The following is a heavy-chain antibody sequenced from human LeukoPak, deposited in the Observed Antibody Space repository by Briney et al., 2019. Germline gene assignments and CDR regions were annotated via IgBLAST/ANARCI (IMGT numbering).Heavy chain of an antibody. V-gene: IGHV3-23*01. Sequence: GGSLRLSCAASGFTFSSYAMSWVRQAPGKGLEWVSAISGSGGSTYYADSVKGRFTISRDNSKNTLYLQMNSLRAEDTAVYYCAKAEEGRIGVVDHYYGMDVWGQGTTVTVSS. J-gene: IGHJ6*02. CDR3: AKAEEGRIGVVDHYYGMDV. D-gene: IGHD3-22*01. CDR2: ISGSGGST. CDR1: GFTFSSYA.